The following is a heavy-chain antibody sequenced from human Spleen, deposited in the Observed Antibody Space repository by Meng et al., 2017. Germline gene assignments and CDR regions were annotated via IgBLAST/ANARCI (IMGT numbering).Heavy chain of an antibody. CDR1: GYTLTSYY. CDR2: INPTGGST. Sequence: ASVKVSCKASGYTLTSYYLHWVRQAPGQGLEWMGIINPTGGSTTYAQRFQGRVTMTSDTSTSAVYMELSSLRSDDTAVYYCARAGYSGFVLDYWGQGTLVTVSS. J-gene: IGHJ4*02. V-gene: IGHV1-46*01. D-gene: IGHD5-12*01. CDR3: ARAGYSGFVLDY.